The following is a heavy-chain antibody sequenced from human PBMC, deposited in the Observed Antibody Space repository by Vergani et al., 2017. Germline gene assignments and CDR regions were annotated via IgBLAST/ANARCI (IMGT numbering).Heavy chain of an antibody. CDR1: GGSISAGYYF. D-gene: IGHD2-15*01. CDR3: WRRSGGYYSGGKVHPLRTAFDV. Sequence: QVQLQASGPGRVKPSQTLSLTCPMSGGSISAGYYFWSWIRQPAGKGLEWLGHISASGNASHSPSLKTRVSMSVDTSKNQFSLTVTSVTAADTAIYFCWRRSGGYYSGGKVHPLRTAFDVWGHGTVVTVSS. V-gene: IGHV4-61*02. J-gene: IGHJ3*01. CDR2: ISASGNA.